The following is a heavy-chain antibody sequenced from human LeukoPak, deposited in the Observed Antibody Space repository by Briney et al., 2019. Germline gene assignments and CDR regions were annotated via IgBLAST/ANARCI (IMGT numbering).Heavy chain of an antibody. CDR1: GCTFSSYA. CDR3: ASGGGSGSYYNVGYYYYYMDV. CDR2: LIPIFCTA. D-gene: IGHD3-10*01. Sequence: GASVKVSCKASGCTFSSYAISWVRQAPGQGLEWMGGLIPIFCTANYAQKFHGRVTITADESTSTAYMELSSLRSEDTAVYYCASGGGSGSYYNVGYYYYYMDVWGKGTTVTISS. V-gene: IGHV1-69*13. J-gene: IGHJ6*03.